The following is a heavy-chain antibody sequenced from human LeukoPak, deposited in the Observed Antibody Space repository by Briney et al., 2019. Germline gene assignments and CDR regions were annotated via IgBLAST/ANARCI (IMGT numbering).Heavy chain of an antibody. CDR3: ARSHGDYKGPYWFDP. D-gene: IGHD4-17*01. CDR1: GYTFTSYY. V-gene: IGHV1-46*01. CDR2: INPSGGST. Sequence: ASVKVSCKASGYTFTSYYMHWVRQAPGQGLEWMGIINPSGGSTSYAQKFQGRVTMTRDMSTSTVYMELSSLRSEDTAVYYCARSHGDYKGPYWFDPWGQGTLVTVSS. J-gene: IGHJ5*02.